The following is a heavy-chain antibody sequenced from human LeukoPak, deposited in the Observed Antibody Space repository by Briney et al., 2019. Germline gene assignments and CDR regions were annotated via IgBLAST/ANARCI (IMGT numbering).Heavy chain of an antibody. D-gene: IGHD6-6*01. J-gene: IGHJ6*03. Sequence: ASVKVSCKASGYTFTSYAMHWVRQAPGQRLEWMGWINAGNGNTKYSQEFQGRVTITRDTSASTAYMELSSLRSEDMAVYYCARDSGIAARQDPNYYYYYYMDVWGKGTTVTVSS. CDR1: GYTFTSYA. CDR3: ARDSGIAARQDPNYYYYYYMDV. V-gene: IGHV1-3*03. CDR2: INAGNGNT.